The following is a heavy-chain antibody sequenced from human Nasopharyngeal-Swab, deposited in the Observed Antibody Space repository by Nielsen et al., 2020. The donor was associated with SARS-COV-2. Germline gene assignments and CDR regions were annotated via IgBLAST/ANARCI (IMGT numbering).Heavy chain of an antibody. CDR2: ISFNGSRE. CDR3: AKDRSVTTDCSVY. Sequence: WIRQPPGKGLEWVAVISFNGSREDYADSVKGRFTISRDNSKNTLYLQMNSLRAEDTAVYYCAKDRSVTTDCSVYWGQGTLVTVSS. D-gene: IGHD4-17*01. V-gene: IGHV3-30-3*02. J-gene: IGHJ4*02.